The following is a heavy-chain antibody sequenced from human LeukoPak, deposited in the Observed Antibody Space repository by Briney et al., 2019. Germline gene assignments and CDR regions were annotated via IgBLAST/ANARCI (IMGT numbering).Heavy chain of an antibody. J-gene: IGHJ5*02. V-gene: IGHV1-69*13. CDR3: ARKNTHSKYWFDP. D-gene: IGHD2/OR15-2a*01. Sequence: GASVKVSCTASGGTFSSYAISWVRQAPGQGLEWMGGIIPIFGTANYAQKFQGRVTITADESTSTAYMELSSLRSEDTAVYYCARKNTHSKYWFDPWGQGTLVTVSS. CDR1: GGTFSSYA. CDR2: IIPIFGTA.